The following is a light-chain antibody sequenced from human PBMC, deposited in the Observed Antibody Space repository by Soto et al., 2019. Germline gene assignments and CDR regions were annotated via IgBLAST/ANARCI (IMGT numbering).Light chain of an antibody. V-gene: IGKV1-27*01. CDR2: AAS. J-gene: IGKJ4*01. CDR3: PKYSNAPLT. CDR1: QGISNY. Sequence: DIQMTQSPSSLSASVGDRVTITCRASQGISNYLAWYQQKPGDVPKLLIYAASTLQSGVPSRFSGSGSGTDFTLTISSLEAEDVGTYYCPKYSNAPLTFGGGTRVEIK.